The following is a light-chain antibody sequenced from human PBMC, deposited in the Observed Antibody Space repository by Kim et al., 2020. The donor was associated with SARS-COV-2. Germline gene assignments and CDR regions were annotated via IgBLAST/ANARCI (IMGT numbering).Light chain of an antibody. CDR2: DAS. V-gene: IGKV3-11*01. Sequence: WSPGEGATPSCRASQSVSSYLAWYQQKPGQAPRLLIYDASNGATGIPARFSGSGSGTDFTLTISSLEPEDFAVYYCQQRSNWPPTFGGGTKVDIK. CDR1: QSVSSY. J-gene: IGKJ4*01. CDR3: QQRSNWPPT.